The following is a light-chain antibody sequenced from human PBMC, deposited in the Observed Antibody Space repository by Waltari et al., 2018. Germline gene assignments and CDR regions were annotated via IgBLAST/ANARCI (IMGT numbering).Light chain of an antibody. CDR1: SCSIASNY. CDR2: EDN. CDR3: QSYDSSNHGV. Sequence: NFMLTQPHSVSESPGKTVTISCTGSSCSIASNYVHCYQQRPGSAPTTVIYEDNQRPSGVPDRFSGSIDSSSNSASLTISGLKTEDEADYYCQSYDSSNHGVFGGGTKLTVL. V-gene: IGLV6-57*02. J-gene: IGLJ3*02.